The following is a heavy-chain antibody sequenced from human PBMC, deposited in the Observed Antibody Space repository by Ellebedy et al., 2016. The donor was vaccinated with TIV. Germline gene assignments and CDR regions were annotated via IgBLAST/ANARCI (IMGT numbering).Heavy chain of an antibody. D-gene: IGHD2-15*01. CDR1: GFTFSNYV. J-gene: IGHJ4*02. V-gene: IGHV3-23*01. Sequence: GESLKISCAASGFTFSNYVMSWVRQAPGKGLAWVSFLSGGVGNTYYADSVKGRFPISRDNSKNTLYLQMNSLRAEDTAVYYCAKGCGGSCYWEAYWGQGTLVTVSS. CDR2: LSGGVGNT. CDR3: AKGCGGSCYWEAY.